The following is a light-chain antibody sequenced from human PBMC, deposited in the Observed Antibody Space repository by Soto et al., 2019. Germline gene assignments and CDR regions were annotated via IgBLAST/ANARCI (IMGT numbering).Light chain of an antibody. J-gene: IGKJ1*01. Sequence: IQRTQSPCTRSGYVGDRVTITCRASQTISSWLAWYQQKPGKATKLLIYKASTLKSGVPSRFSGSGSGTEFTLTISSLQPDDFATYYCQHYNSYSEAFGQGTKVDI. CDR2: KAS. CDR3: QHYNSYSEA. CDR1: QTISSW. V-gene: IGKV1-5*03.